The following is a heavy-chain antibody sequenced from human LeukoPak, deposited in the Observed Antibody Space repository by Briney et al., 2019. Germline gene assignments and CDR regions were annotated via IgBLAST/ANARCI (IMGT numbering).Heavy chain of an antibody. Sequence: GGSLRLSCAASGFTFKNYAMNWVRQAPGKGLEWVSAIGGSGGTTYYADSVKGRFTISRDNSKNTLYLQMNNLRVDDTALYYCAKDLRSGYDPQNLDYWGQGTLVTVSS. CDR2: IGGSGGTT. V-gene: IGHV3-23*01. D-gene: IGHD5-12*01. J-gene: IGHJ4*02. CDR3: AKDLRSGYDPQNLDY. CDR1: GFTFKNYA.